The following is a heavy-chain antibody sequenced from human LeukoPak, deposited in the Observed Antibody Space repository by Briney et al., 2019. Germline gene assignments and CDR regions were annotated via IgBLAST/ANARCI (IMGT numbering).Heavy chain of an antibody. CDR2: ISSSGSML. J-gene: IGHJ4*01. V-gene: IGHV3-48*04. D-gene: IGHD6-13*01. CDR3: TRRPYGSSWYYFDC. Sequence: PGGSLRLSCAASGFTFSSYAMSWVRQAPGKGREWVSYISSSGSMLHYADSVEGRFTISRDNAKNSLYLQMSSLRVEDTAVYYCTRRPYGSSWYYFDCWGEGWLVTVSS. CDR1: GFTFSSYA.